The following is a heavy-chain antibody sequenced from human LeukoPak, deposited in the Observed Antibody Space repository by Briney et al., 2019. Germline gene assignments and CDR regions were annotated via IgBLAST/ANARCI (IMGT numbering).Heavy chain of an antibody. CDR2: IYTSGST. D-gene: IGHD3-3*01. CDR1: GGSISSYY. J-gene: IGHJ3*02. CDR3: ARVQGGFYDFWSGYYAPDAFDI. Sequence: SETLSLTCTVSGGSISSYYWSWIRQPAGKGLEWIGRIYTSGSTNYNPSLKSRVTMSVDTSKNQFSLKLSSVTAADTAVYYCARVQGGFYDFWSGYYAPDAFDIWGQGTMVTVSS. V-gene: IGHV4-4*07.